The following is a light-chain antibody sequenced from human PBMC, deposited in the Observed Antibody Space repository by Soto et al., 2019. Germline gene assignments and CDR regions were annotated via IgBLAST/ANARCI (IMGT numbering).Light chain of an antibody. CDR3: CSYGGSFYV. CDR1: SSDIGGYKY. CDR2: DVN. V-gene: IGLV2-11*01. J-gene: IGLJ1*01. Sequence: QSALTQPASVSGSPGQSITISCTGTSSDIGGYKYVSWYQQHPGKAPKLIIFDVNKRPSGVPDRFSGSKSGSTASLTISGLQAEDEADYYCCSYGGSFYVVGTGTKVTVL.